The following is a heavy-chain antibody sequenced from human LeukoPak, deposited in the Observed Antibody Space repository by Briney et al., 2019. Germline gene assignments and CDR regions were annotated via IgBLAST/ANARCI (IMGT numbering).Heavy chain of an antibody. V-gene: IGHV3-48*01. CDR1: GFTFSNHW. Sequence: PGGSLRLSCAASGFTFSNHWMSWVRQAPGKRLEWVSSISSSTSTIHYADSVKGRFTIFRDNAKNSLYLQMNSLRAEDTAVYFCARDYYGDYYFDYWGQGTLVTVSS. J-gene: IGHJ4*02. D-gene: IGHD4-17*01. CDR3: ARDYYGDYYFDY. CDR2: ISSSTSTI.